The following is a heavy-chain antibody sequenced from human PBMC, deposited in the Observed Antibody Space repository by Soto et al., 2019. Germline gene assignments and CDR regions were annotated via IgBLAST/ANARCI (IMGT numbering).Heavy chain of an antibody. D-gene: IGHD3-3*01. J-gene: IGHJ4*02. Sequence: SETLSLTCTVSGGSISSYYWSWIRQPPGKGLEWIGYIYYSGGTNYNPSLKSRVTISVDTSKNQFSLKLSSVTAADTAVYYCARQTIFGVVFLWGQGTLVTVSS. V-gene: IGHV4-59*08. CDR2: IYYSGGT. CDR3: ARQTIFGVVFL. CDR1: GGSISSYY.